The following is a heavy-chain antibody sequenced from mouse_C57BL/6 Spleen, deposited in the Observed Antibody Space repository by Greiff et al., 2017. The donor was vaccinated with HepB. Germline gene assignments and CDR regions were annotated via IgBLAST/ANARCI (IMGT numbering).Heavy chain of an antibody. D-gene: IGHD3-1*01. CDR1: GYTFTSYW. CDR3: ARSGYHYAMDY. CDR2: IDPSDSYT. V-gene: IGHV1-69*01. J-gene: IGHJ4*01. Sequence: QVQLQQSGAELVMPGASVKLSCKASGYTFTSYWMHWVKQRPGQGLEWIGEIDPSDSYTNYNQKFKGKSTLTVDKSSSTAYMQLSSLTSEDSAVYYCARSGYHYAMDYWGQGTSVTVSS.